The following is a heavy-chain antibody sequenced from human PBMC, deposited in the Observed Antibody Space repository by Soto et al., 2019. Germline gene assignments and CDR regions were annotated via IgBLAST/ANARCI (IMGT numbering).Heavy chain of an antibody. D-gene: IGHD6-19*01. Sequence: PSETLSLTCAVYGGSFSCYYWSWIRQPPGKGLEWIGEINHSGSTNYNPSLKSRVTISVDTSKNQFSLKLSSVTAADTAVYYCARASRRIAVADLGRPYYYYGMDVWGQGTTVTVSS. CDR1: GGSFSCYY. CDR3: ARASRRIAVADLGRPYYYYGMDV. CDR2: INHSGST. V-gene: IGHV4-34*01. J-gene: IGHJ6*02.